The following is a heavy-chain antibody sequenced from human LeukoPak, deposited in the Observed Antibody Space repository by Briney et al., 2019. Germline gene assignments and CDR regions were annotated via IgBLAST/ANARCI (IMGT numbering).Heavy chain of an antibody. CDR1: GFTFSSYG. D-gene: IGHD2-2*01. V-gene: IGHV3-33*01. CDR2: TWYDGSNK. CDR3: ARDIVVVPATLGGWFDP. Sequence: GRSLRLSCAASGFTFSSYGMHWVRQAPGKGLEWVAVTWYDGSNKYYADSVKGRFTTSRDNSKNTLYLQMNSLRAEDTAVYYCARDIVVVPATLGGWFDPWGQGTLVTVSS. J-gene: IGHJ5*02.